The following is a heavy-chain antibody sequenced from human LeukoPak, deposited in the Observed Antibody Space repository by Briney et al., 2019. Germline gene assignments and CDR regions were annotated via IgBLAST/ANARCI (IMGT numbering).Heavy chain of an antibody. CDR3: AKDLNSTYNYDSSGYEDAFEI. D-gene: IGHD3-22*01. Sequence: GGSLRLSCAASGFTFSSYWMSWVRQAPGKGLEWVANIKQDGSEKYYVDSVKGRFTISRDNAKNSLYLQMNSLRAEDTAVYYCAKDLNSTYNYDSSGYEDAFEIWGQGTMVTVSS. V-gene: IGHV3-7*03. J-gene: IGHJ3*02. CDR1: GFTFSSYW. CDR2: IKQDGSEK.